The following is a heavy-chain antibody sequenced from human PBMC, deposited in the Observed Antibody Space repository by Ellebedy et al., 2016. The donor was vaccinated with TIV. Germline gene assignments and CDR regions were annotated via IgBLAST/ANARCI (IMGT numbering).Heavy chain of an antibody. V-gene: IGHV1-69*13. CDR1: GGTFSSYA. Sequence: SVKVSCXASGGTFSSYAISWVRQAPGQGLEWMGGIIPIFGTANYAQKFQGRVTITADESTSTAYMELSSLRSEDTAVYYCARADSEYSGYRMSTENIYYFDYWGQGTLVTVSS. CDR2: IIPIFGTA. J-gene: IGHJ4*02. CDR3: ARADSEYSGYRMSTENIYYFDY. D-gene: IGHD5-12*01.